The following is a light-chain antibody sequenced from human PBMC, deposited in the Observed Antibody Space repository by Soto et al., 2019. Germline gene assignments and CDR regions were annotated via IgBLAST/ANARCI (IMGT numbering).Light chain of an antibody. Sequence: EIVLTQSPATLSLSPMEIATLCFTASQSVSSYLAWYQQKPGQAPRLLIYDASNRATGIPARFSGSGSGTDFTLTINSLEPEHFAVYYCQQRSNWPSVTFGQGTRLEIK. CDR3: QQRSNWPSVT. J-gene: IGKJ5*01. V-gene: IGKV3-11*01. CDR1: QSVSSY. CDR2: DAS.